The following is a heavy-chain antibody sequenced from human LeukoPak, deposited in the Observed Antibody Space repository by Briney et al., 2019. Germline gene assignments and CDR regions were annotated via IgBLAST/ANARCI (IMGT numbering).Heavy chain of an antibody. CDR3: ARDYADYVGYFFFDY. V-gene: IGHV3-23*01. CDR1: GFTFNNYA. D-gene: IGHD4-17*01. CDR2: ISGGGETI. Sequence: GVSLRLSCAASGFTFNNYAMNWVRQAPGKGLEWVSSISGGGETIYYADSAKGRFTISRDNSQNTLYLQMNSLRAEDTAVYYCARDYADYVGYFFFDYWGQGTLVTVSS. J-gene: IGHJ4*02.